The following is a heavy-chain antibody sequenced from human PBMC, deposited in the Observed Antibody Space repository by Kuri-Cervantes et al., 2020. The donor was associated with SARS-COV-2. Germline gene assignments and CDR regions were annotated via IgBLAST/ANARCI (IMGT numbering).Heavy chain of an antibody. Sequence: GGSLRLSCAASGFTFSSYWMTWVCQAPGKGLEWVANIKQDGSERYYVDSVKGRFIISRDNAKNSVYLQMSSLRAEDTAEYYCARVQPRFIAASDYYYYGMDVWGQGTTVTVSS. V-gene: IGHV3-7*04. CDR2: IKQDGSER. CDR1: GFTFSSYW. J-gene: IGHJ6*02. D-gene: IGHD6-13*01. CDR3: ARVQPRFIAASDYYYYGMDV.